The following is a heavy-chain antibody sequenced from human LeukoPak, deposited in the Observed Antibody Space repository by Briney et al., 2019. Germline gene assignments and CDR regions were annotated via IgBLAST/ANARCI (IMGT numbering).Heavy chain of an antibody. CDR1: GFTVSTNS. Sequence: PGGSLRLSCTVSGFTVSTNSMSWVRQAPGKGLEWVSGITGSGGSTYYADSVKGRFTISRDNSKNTLYLQMNSLRAEDTAVYYCARDPFGQARGDYWGQGTLVTVSS. D-gene: IGHD3-16*01. CDR3: ARDPFGQARGDY. CDR2: ITGSGGST. V-gene: IGHV3-23*01. J-gene: IGHJ4*02.